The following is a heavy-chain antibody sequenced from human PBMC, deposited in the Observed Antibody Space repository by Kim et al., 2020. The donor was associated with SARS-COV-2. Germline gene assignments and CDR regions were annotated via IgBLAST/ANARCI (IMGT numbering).Heavy chain of an antibody. Sequence: GGSLRLFCAASGFTFSSYAMHWVRQAPGKGLEWVAVISYDGSNKYYADSVKGRFTISRDNYKNTLYLQMNSLRAGDTAVYYCARDVGSSMDVWGPGTTVTVSS. J-gene: IGHJ6*02. D-gene: IGHD2-2*01. CDR2: ISYDGSNK. V-gene: IGHV3-30*04. CDR3: ARDVGSSMDV. CDR1: GFTFSSYA.